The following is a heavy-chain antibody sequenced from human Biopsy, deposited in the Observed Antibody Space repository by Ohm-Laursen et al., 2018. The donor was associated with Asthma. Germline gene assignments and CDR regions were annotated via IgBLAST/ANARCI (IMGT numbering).Heavy chain of an antibody. CDR3: AREGITGTTAWFDP. D-gene: IGHD1-7*01. CDR1: GDIFSSYG. Sequence: VKISCKGSGDIFSSYGFSWVRQAPGQGLEWMGGIIPIFGTANYAQKFQGRVTITADESTSTACMELSSLRSEDTAVYYCAREGITGTTAWFDPWGQGTLVTVSS. V-gene: IGHV1-69*13. J-gene: IGHJ5*02. CDR2: IIPIFGTA.